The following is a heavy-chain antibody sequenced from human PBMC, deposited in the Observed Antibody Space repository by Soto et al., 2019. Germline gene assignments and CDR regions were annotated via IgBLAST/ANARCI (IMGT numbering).Heavy chain of an antibody. CDR2: ISESGGST. Sequence: GGSLNLSCAASGFSCSYYAMILVRPAPGKGLEWVSVISESGGSTHYADSVRGRFTVSRDNSKNSLSLRMNSLRDEDTAVYFCAKRSPYSSGWYSPIFDYWGQGAL. CDR3: AKRSPYSSGWYSPIFDY. D-gene: IGHD6-13*01. V-gene: IGHV3-23*01. J-gene: IGHJ4*02. CDR1: GFSCSYYA.